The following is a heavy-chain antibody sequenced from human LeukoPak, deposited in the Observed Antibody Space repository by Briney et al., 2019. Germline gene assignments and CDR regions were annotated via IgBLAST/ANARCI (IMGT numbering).Heavy chain of an antibody. Sequence: PGGSLRLSCAASGFTFSSYSMNWVRQAPGKGLEWVSSISSSSSYIYYADSVKGRFSISRDNAKNSLYLQMNSLRAEDTAVYYCAKDRGYSSSFDFQHWGQGTLVTVSS. D-gene: IGHD6-6*01. CDR1: GFTFSSYS. V-gene: IGHV3-21*01. J-gene: IGHJ1*01. CDR2: ISSSSSYI. CDR3: AKDRGYSSSFDFQH.